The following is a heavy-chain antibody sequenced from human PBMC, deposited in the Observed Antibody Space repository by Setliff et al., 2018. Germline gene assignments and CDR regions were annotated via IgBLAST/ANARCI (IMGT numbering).Heavy chain of an antibody. CDR3: ARGGYNGYAVFDD. CDR2: LHTSGTT. CDR1: GGSITSGSYY. J-gene: IGHJ4*02. Sequence: SQTLSLTCAVSGGSITSGSYYWSWIRQPAGEGLEWIGRLHTSGTTVYNPSLKGRVTISADTSTNHFSLKLTSVTAADTAVYYCARGGYNGYAVFDDWGQGALVTVSS. D-gene: IGHD5-12*01. V-gene: IGHV4-61*02.